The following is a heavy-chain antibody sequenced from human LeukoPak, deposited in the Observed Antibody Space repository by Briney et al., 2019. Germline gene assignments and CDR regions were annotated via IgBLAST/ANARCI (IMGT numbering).Heavy chain of an antibody. CDR1: GFTFDDYA. CDR2: ISWNSGSI. J-gene: IGHJ6*02. V-gene: IGHV3-9*01. Sequence: PGRSLRLSCAASGFTFDDYAMHWVRQAPGKGLEWVSGISWNSGSIGYADSVKGRFTISRDNAKNSLYLQMNSLRAEDTALYYCAKDMGLLCYYYGMDVWGLGTTVTVSS. D-gene: IGHD2-15*01. CDR3: AKDMGLLCYYYGMDV.